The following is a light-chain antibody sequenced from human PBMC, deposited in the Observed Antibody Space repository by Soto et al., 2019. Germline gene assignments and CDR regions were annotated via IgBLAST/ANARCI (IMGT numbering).Light chain of an antibody. V-gene: IGKV3-15*01. J-gene: IGKJ4*01. CDR2: GAS. Sequence: EVVMTQSPATLSVSPGERATLSCRASQSVSSNLAWYQQKPGQAPRLLISGASTRGTGIPARVSGSGSGTELTLTISSLQPEDLALYYCQQYNNWPPLTFGGGTTVEIK. CDR3: QQYNNWPPLT. CDR1: QSVSSN.